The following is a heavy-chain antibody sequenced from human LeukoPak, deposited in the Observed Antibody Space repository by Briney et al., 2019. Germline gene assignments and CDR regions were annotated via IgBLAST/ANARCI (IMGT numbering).Heavy chain of an antibody. V-gene: IGHV1-69*05. CDR2: IIPIFGTA. CDR3: ARGSSGWPIDC. Sequence: GASVKVSCKASGGTFSSYAISWVRQAPGQGLEWMGGIIPIFGTANYAQKFQGRVTMTRDTSISTAYMELRSLRSDDTAVYYCARGSSGWPIDCWGQGTLVTVS. J-gene: IGHJ4*02. CDR1: GGTFSSYA. D-gene: IGHD6-19*01.